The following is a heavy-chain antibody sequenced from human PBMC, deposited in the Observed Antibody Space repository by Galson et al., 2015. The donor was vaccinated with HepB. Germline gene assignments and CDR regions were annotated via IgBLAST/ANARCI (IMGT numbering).Heavy chain of an antibody. J-gene: IGHJ5*02. CDR2: INHSGST. D-gene: IGHD3-3*01. CDR1: GGSFSGYY. Sequence: ETLSLTCAVYGGSFSGYYWSWIRQPPGKGLEWIGEINHSGSTNYNPSLKSRVTISVDTSKNQFSLKLSSVTAADTAVYYCARVGGVRFLEWLPRGNWFDPWGQGTRVTVSS. V-gene: IGHV4-34*01. CDR3: ARVGGVRFLEWLPRGNWFDP.